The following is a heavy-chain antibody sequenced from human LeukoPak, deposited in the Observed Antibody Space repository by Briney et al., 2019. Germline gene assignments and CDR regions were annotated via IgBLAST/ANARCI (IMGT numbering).Heavy chain of an antibody. CDR3: ARALRAVRGYYFDY. J-gene: IGHJ4*02. CDR1: GFTFSSFE. CDR2: ISNSGSTK. V-gene: IGHV3-48*03. D-gene: IGHD3-10*01. Sequence: PGGSLRLSCAVSGFTFSSFEMNWVRLAPGKGLEWVSYISNSGSTKYYADSVKGRFTISRDNAKNSLYLQMNSLRAEDTAVYYCARALRAVRGYYFDYWGQGTLVTVSS.